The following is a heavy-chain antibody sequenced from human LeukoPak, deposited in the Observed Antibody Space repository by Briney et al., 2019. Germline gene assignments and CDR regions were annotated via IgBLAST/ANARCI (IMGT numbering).Heavy chain of an antibody. Sequence: ASVKVSCXASGYTFTSYYMHWVRQAPGQGLEWMGIINPSGGSTSYAQKFQGRVTMTRDTSTSTVYMELSSLRSEDTAVYYCARDMSGAVGNYYYYMDVWGKGTTVTVSS. CDR2: INPSGGST. CDR1: GYTFTSYY. V-gene: IGHV1-46*01. D-gene: IGHD3-10*01. J-gene: IGHJ6*03. CDR3: ARDMSGAVGNYYYYMDV.